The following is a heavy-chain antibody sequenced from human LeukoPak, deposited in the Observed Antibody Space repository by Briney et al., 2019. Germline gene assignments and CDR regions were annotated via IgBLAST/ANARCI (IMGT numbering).Heavy chain of an antibody. CDR2: MNPNSGNT. V-gene: IGHV1-8*03. Sequence: GASVKVSCKASGYTFTSYDINWVRQATGQGLEWMGWMNPNSGNTGYAQKFQGRVTITRNTSISTAYMELSSLRSEDTAVYYCAREASRAVAGTGRFDPWGQGTLVTVSS. CDR1: GYTFTSYD. J-gene: IGHJ5*02. CDR3: AREASRAVAGTGRFDP. D-gene: IGHD6-19*01.